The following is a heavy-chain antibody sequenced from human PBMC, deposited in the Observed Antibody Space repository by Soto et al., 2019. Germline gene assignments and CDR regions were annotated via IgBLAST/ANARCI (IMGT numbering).Heavy chain of an antibody. CDR3: ARARHNWNFGLDP. Sequence: QMQLQESGPGLVKPSETLSLTCTVSGGSVGSGSYYWSWIRQPPGKGLEWIGYVYYSGTTNYNPSLKRRVTISVDTSKNQFSLKVRSVTAADKDVYYCARARHNWNFGLDPWGQGTLVTVSS. CDR2: VYYSGTT. D-gene: IGHD1-7*01. J-gene: IGHJ5*02. V-gene: IGHV4-61*01. CDR1: GGSVGSGSYY.